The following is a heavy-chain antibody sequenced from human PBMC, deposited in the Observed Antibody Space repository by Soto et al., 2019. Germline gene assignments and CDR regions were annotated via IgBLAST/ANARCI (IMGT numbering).Heavy chain of an antibody. CDR2: IVPMFGTS. D-gene: IGHD3-3*01. CDR1: GGTSTRYA. J-gene: IGHJ4*02. CDR3: NRGSEYDFWSGYL. V-gene: IGHV1-69*06. Sequence: QERLVQSGAEVRKPGSSVKVSCKVTGGTSTRYAINWVXQXXXXXXEWMGGIVPMFGTSKYAQKFQGRVTITADTSTNIAYMELRSLRSEDTAVYYCNRGSEYDFWSGYLWGQGTLVSVSS.